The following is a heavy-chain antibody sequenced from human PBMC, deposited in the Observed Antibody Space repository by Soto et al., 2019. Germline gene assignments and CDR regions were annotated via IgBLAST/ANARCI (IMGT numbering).Heavy chain of an antibody. CDR3: AKIPREVDIVATTVSHFDY. CDR1: GFTFTSYA. D-gene: IGHD5-12*01. V-gene: IGHV3-23*01. CDR2: ISGSGGST. Sequence: GGSLRLSCAASGFTFTSYAMSWVRQAPGKGLEWVSAISGSGGSTYYADSVKGRFTISRDNSKNTLYLQMNSLRAEDTAVYYCAKIPREVDIVATTVSHFDYWGQGTLVTVSS. J-gene: IGHJ4*02.